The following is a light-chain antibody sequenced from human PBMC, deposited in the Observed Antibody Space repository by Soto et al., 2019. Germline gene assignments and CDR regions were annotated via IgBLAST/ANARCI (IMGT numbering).Light chain of an antibody. CDR2: ANN. V-gene: IGLV1-44*01. Sequence: QSVLTQPPSASGTPGQRVTISCSGSSSNIGSNYVYWYQQVPGTAPKLLIYANNQRPSGVPDRFSVSKSGTSASLAIGGLQSEDEADYYCAAWDDSLKGWVFGGGTKLTVL. J-gene: IGLJ3*02. CDR3: AAWDDSLKGWV. CDR1: SSNIGSNY.